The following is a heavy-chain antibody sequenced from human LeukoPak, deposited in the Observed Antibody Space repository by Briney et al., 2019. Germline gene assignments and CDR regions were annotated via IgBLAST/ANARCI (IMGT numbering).Heavy chain of an antibody. CDR1: GGSISSSSYY. Sequence: PSETLSLTCTVSGGSISSSSYYWGWNRQPPGKGLEWIGSIYYTGSTYQNPSLKSRVTISVDTSKNQFSLKVNSVTAADTAVYYCGRNGGSYPFPFDYWGQGTLVTVSS. J-gene: IGHJ4*02. V-gene: IGHV4-39*01. CDR2: IYYTGST. D-gene: IGHD1-26*01. CDR3: GRNGGSYPFPFDY.